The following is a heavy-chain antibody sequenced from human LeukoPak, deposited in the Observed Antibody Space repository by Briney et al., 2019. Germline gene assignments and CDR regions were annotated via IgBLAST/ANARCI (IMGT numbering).Heavy chain of an antibody. D-gene: IGHD5-18*01. CDR2: ISGSGGST. V-gene: IGHV3-23*01. Sequence: GGSLRLYCAASGFTFSSYAMSWVRQAPGKGLEWVSAISGSGGSTYYADSVKGRFTISRDNSKNTLYLQMNSLRAEDTAVYYCAKGKGIQLWLLDYWGQGTLVTVSS. CDR3: AKGKGIQLWLLDY. J-gene: IGHJ4*02. CDR1: GFTFSSYA.